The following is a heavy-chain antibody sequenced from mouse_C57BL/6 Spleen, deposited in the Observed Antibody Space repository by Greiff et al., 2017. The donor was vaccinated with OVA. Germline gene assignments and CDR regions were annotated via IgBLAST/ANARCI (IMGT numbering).Heavy chain of an antibody. V-gene: IGHV1-82*01. CDR1: GYAFSSSW. Sequence: QVQLQQSGPELVKPGASVKISCTASGYAFSSSWMNWVKQRPGKGLEWIGRIYPGDGDTNYNGKFKGKATLTADKSSSTAYMQLSSLTSEDSAVYFCARRPQLRPGYAMDYWGQGTSVTVSS. CDR3: ARRPQLRPGYAMDY. D-gene: IGHD3-2*02. J-gene: IGHJ4*01. CDR2: IYPGDGDT.